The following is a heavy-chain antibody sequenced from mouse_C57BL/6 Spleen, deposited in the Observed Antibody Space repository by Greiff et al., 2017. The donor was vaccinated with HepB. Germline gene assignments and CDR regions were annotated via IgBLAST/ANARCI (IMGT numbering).Heavy chain of an antibody. Sequence: EVKLMESGEGLVKPGGSLKLSCAASGFTFSSYAMSWVRQTPEKRLEWVAYISSGGDYIYYADTVKGRFTISRDNARHTLYLQMSSLKSEDTAMYYCTRERGYAMDYWGQGTSVTVSS. V-gene: IGHV5-9-1*02. J-gene: IGHJ4*01. CDR1: GFTFSSYA. CDR3: TRERGYAMDY. CDR2: ISSGGDYI.